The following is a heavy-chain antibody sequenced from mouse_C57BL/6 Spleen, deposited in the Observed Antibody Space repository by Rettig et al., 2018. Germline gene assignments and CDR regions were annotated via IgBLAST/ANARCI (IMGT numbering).Heavy chain of an antibody. Sequence: GQGLEWIGMIHPNSGSTNYNEKFKSKATLTVDKSSSTAYMQLSSLTSEDSAVYYCATYDYDWYFDVWGTGTTVTVSS. CDR3: ATYDYDWYFDV. D-gene: IGHD2-4*01. V-gene: IGHV1-64*01. CDR2: IHPNSGST. J-gene: IGHJ1*03.